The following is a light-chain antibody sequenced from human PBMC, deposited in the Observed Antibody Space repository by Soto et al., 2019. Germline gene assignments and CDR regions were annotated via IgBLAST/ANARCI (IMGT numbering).Light chain of an antibody. Sequence: QSALTQPRSVSGSPGQSVTISCTGTSSDVGGYNYVSWYQQYSGKAPKVMIYDVSKRPSGVPDRFSGSKSGTSGSLAISGLRSDDEADYYCAAWDDSLSAVVFGGGTKLTVL. CDR3: AAWDDSLSAVV. CDR1: SSDVGGYNY. CDR2: DVS. J-gene: IGLJ2*01. V-gene: IGLV2-11*01.